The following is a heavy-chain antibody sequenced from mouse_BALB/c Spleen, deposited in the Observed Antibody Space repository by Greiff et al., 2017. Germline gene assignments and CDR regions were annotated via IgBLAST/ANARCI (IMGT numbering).Heavy chain of an antibody. CDR2: INPSSGYT. D-gene: IGHD2-2*01. CDR3: ARRGLRRNAMDY. V-gene: IGHV1-4*02. Sequence: QVQLKQSAAELARPGASVKMSCKASGYTFTSYTMHWVKQRPGQGLEWIGYINPSSGYTEYNQKFKDKTTLTADKSSSTAYMQLSSLTSEDSAVYYCARRGLRRNAMDYWGQGTSVTVSS. J-gene: IGHJ4*01. CDR1: GYTFTSYT.